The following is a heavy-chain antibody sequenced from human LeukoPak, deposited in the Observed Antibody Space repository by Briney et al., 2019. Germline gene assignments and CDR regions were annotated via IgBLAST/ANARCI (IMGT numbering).Heavy chain of an antibody. Sequence: GASVKVSCKASGYTFTGYYMHWVRQAPGQGLGWMGWINPNSGGTNYAQKFQGRVTMTRDTSISTAYMELSRLRSDDTAVYYCARVTADTAMVTDYYYYMDVWGKGTTVTVSS. CDR2: INPNSGGT. D-gene: IGHD5-18*01. CDR3: ARVTADTAMVTDYYYYMDV. CDR1: GYTFTGYY. J-gene: IGHJ6*03. V-gene: IGHV1-2*02.